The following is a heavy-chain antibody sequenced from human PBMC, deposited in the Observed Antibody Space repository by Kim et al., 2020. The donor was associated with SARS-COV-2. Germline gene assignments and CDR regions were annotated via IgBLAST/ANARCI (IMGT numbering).Heavy chain of an antibody. D-gene: IGHD6-6*01. Sequence: SETLSLTCTVSGGSISSSSYYWGWIRQPPGKGLEWIGSIYYSGSTYYNPSLKSRVTISVDTSKNQFSLKLSSVTAAGTAVYYCARRIALAARPYYFDYWGQGTLVTVSS. CDR3: ARRIALAARPYYFDY. V-gene: IGHV4-39*01. CDR2: IYYSGST. CDR1: GGSISSSSYY. J-gene: IGHJ4*02.